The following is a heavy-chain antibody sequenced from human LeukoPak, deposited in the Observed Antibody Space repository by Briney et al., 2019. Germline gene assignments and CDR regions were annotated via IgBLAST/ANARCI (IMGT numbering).Heavy chain of an antibody. J-gene: IGHJ6*03. CDR1: GGSFSGYY. Sequence: SETLSLTCAVYGGSFSGYYWSWIRQPPGKGLEWIGEINHSGSTNYNPSLKSRVTISVDTSKNQFSLKLSSVTAADTAVYYCARGRDTGYSYGHYYYYYYMDVWGKGTTVTVSS. CDR3: ARGRDTGYSYGHYYYYYYMDV. V-gene: IGHV4-34*01. D-gene: IGHD5-18*01. CDR2: INHSGST.